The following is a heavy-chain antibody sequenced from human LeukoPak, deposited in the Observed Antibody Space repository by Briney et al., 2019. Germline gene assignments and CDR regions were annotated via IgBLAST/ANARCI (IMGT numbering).Heavy chain of an antibody. CDR1: GGFFSGYY. Sequence: SETLSLTCAVYGGFFSGYYWSWIRQPPGKGLEWIGEINHSGSTNYNPSLKSRVTISVDTSKNQFSLKLSSVTAADTAVYYCARGKEDGRPNDYWGQGTLVTVSS. J-gene: IGHJ4*02. V-gene: IGHV4-34*01. CDR2: INHSGST. CDR3: ARGKEDGRPNDY.